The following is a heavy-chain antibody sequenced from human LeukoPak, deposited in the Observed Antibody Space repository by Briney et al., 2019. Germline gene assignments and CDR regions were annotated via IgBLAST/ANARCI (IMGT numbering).Heavy chain of an antibody. Sequence: ASVKVSCKASGGTFSSYAISWVRQAPGQGLEWMGGIIPIFGTANYAQKFQGRVTITTDESTSTAYMELSSLRSEDTAVYYCARDYYDSTYYYYYMDVWAKGPRSPSP. J-gene: IGHJ6*03. CDR1: GGTFSSYA. CDR3: ARDYYDSTYYYYYMDV. D-gene: IGHD3-22*01. V-gene: IGHV1-69*05. CDR2: IIPIFGTA.